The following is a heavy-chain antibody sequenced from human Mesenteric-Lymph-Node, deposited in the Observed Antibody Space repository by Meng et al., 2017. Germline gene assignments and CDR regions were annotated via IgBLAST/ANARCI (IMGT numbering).Heavy chain of an antibody. J-gene: IGHJ4*02. Sequence: GGSLRLSCAASGFTFSGSAMHWVRQASGKGLKWVGRIRSKANSYATAYAASVKGRFTVSRDDSKNTAYLQMNSLRTEDTAAYYCTRQLFSGTVTNSWGQGTLVTVSS. V-gene: IGHV3-73*01. D-gene: IGHD4-17*01. CDR3: TRQLFSGTVTNS. CDR2: IRSKANSYAT. CDR1: GFTFSGSA.